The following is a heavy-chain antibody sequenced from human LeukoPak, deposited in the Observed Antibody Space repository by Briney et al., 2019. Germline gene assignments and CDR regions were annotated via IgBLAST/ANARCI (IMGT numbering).Heavy chain of an antibody. J-gene: IGHJ4*02. D-gene: IGHD2-2*01. V-gene: IGHV3-30*04. Sequence: GGSLRLSCAASGFTFSSYAMHWVRQAPGKGLEWVAGISYDGSNKYYADSVKGRFTVSRDNSKNTLYLQMNSLRAEDTAVYYCARDDAGTSACYFDYWGQGTLVTVSS. CDR3: ARDDAGTSACYFDY. CDR2: ISYDGSNK. CDR1: GFTFSSYA.